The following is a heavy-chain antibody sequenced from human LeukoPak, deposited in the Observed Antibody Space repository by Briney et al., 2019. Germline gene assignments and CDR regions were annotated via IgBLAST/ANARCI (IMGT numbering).Heavy chain of an antibody. CDR2: IRYDGSNK. J-gene: IGHJ2*01. V-gene: IGHV3-30*02. CDR1: GFTFSSYG. CDR3: ARGPVVTPEYFDL. Sequence: GGSLRLSCAASGFTFSSYGMHWVRQAPGKGLEWVAFIRYDGSNKYYADSVKGRFTISRDNAKDSFYLQMNNLKAGDTAVYYCARGPVVTPEYFDLWGRGTLVTVFS. D-gene: IGHD4-23*01.